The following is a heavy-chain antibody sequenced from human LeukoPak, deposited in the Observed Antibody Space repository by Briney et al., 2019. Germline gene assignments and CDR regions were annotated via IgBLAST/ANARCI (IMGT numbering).Heavy chain of an antibody. Sequence: SETLSLTCTVSGGSISSYYWSWIRQPPGKGLEWIGYIYYSGSTNYNPSLKSRVTISVDTSKNQFSLKLSSVTAADTAVYYCARGGTMDTAMVMWYYYYYYMDVWGKGTTVTVSS. CDR3: ARGGTMDTAMVMWYYYYYYMDV. J-gene: IGHJ6*03. CDR1: GGSISSYY. D-gene: IGHD5-18*01. V-gene: IGHV4-59*01. CDR2: IYYSGST.